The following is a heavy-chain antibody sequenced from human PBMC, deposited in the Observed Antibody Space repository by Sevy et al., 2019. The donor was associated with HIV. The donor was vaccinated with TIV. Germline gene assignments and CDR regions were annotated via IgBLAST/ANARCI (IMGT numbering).Heavy chain of an antibody. CDR1: GFTFSSYA. CDR3: ARGQGSSSSPYYFDY. V-gene: IGHV3-30-3*01. J-gene: IGHJ4*02. CDR2: ISYDGSNK. D-gene: IGHD6-6*01. Sequence: GGSLRLSCAASGFTFSSYAMHWVRQAPGKGLEWVAVISYDGSNKYYADSVKGRFTISRDNSKNTLYLQMNSLRAEDTAVYYCARGQGSSSSPYYFDYWVQGTLVTVSS.